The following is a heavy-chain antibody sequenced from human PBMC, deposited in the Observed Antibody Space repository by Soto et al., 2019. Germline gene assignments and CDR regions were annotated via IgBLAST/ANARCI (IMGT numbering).Heavy chain of an antibody. D-gene: IGHD3-3*01. Sequence: LRLSCAASGFTFSSYWMHWVRQAPGEGLVWVSRINGDGSSTSYADSVKGRFTISRDNAKNTLYLQMNSLRAEDTAVYYCARMNVGYYDFWSGSYNWFDPWGQGTLVTVSS. J-gene: IGHJ5*02. CDR1: GFTFSSYW. V-gene: IGHV3-74*01. CDR2: INGDGSST. CDR3: ARMNVGYYDFWSGSYNWFDP.